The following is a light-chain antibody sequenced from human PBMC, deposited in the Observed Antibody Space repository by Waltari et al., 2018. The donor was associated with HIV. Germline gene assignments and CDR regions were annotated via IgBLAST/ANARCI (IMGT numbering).Light chain of an antibody. CDR2: QDT. CDR3: QAWDSSIVV. V-gene: IGLV3-1*01. Sequence: SYELTQPPSVSVSPGQTASITCSGDKLGHKYTCWYQQKPGQSPVLVMYQDTKRPSGIPERFSGSNSGNTATRTISGTQAMDEADYYCQAWDSSIVVFGGGTHLTVL. J-gene: IGLJ2*01. CDR1: KLGHKY.